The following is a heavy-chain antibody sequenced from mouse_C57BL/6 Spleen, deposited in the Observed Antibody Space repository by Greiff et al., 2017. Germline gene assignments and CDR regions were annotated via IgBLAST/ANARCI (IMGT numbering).Heavy chain of an antibody. Sequence: EVKLVESGGGLVQPGGSLSLSCAASGFTFTDYYMSWVRQPPGKALEWLGFIRNKANGYTTEYSASVKGRFTISRDNSQSILYLQMNALRAEYSATYYCARYMNAMDYWGQGTSVTVSS. CDR3: ARYMNAMDY. V-gene: IGHV7-3*01. CDR1: GFTFTDYY. CDR2: IRNKANGYTT. J-gene: IGHJ4*01.